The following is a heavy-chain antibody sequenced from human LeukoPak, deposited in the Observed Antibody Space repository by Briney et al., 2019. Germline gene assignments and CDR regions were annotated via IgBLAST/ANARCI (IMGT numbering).Heavy chain of an antibody. D-gene: IGHD3-10*02. CDR3: ASVRRGGYGLDV. CDR2: INSNSGDT. V-gene: IGHV1-2*02. CDR1: GYTFTDYY. J-gene: IGHJ6*02. Sequence: ASVKVSCKASGYTFTDYYIHWVRQAPGQGLEWVGWINSNSGDTEYAQTFQGRVTMTRDTSISTFYMDLTGLRSDDTAVYYCASVRRGGYGLDVWDHGTTVTVSS.